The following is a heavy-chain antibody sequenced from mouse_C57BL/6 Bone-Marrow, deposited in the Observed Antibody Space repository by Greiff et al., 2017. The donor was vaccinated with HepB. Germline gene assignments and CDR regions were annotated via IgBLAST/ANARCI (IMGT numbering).Heavy chain of an antibody. CDR3: ARGPYYYGSSPAWFAY. CDR1: GYSITSGYY. Sequence: VQLKESGPGLVKPSQSLSLTCSVTGYSITSGYYWNWIRQFPGNKLEWMGYISYDGSNNYNPSLKNRISITRDTSKNQFFLKLNSVTTEDTATYYCARGPYYYGSSPAWFAYWGQGTLVTVSA. J-gene: IGHJ3*01. CDR2: ISYDGSN. V-gene: IGHV3-6*01. D-gene: IGHD1-1*01.